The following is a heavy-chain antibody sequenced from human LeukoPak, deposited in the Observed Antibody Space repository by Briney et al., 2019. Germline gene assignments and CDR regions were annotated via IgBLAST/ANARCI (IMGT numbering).Heavy chain of an antibody. CDR1: GGSISSSSYY. J-gene: IGHJ4*02. CDR3: ARGGSRQPFDY. D-gene: IGHD1-26*01. CDR2: IYYSGST. Sequence: SETLSLTCTVSGGSISSSSYYWGWIRQPPGKGLEWIASIYYSGSTYYNPSLKSRVTISLDTSKNQFSLKLSSVTAADTAVYYCARGGSRQPFDYWGQGTLVAVSS. V-gene: IGHV4-39*07.